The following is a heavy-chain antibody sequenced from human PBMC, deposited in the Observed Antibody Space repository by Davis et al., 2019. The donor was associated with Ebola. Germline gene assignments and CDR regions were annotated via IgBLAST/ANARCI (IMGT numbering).Heavy chain of an antibody. CDR2: IGTAGDT. Sequence: GESLKISCEASGFTFSNYDMHWVRQATGKGLEWVSAIGTAGDTYYPGSVKGRFTISRENAKNSLYLQMNSLRAEDTAVYYCALEDGDSDAFDIWGQGTMVTVSS. CDR1: GFTFSNYD. V-gene: IGHV3-13*01. CDR3: ALEDGDSDAFDI. J-gene: IGHJ3*02. D-gene: IGHD4-17*01.